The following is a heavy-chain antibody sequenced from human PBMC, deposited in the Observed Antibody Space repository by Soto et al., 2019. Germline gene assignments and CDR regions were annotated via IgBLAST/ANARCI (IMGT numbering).Heavy chain of an antibody. Sequence: EPLSLTGTVSGGSVCRASYHWSWSRQPPGKGLEWIGYIYYSGSTNYNPSLKSRVTISVDTSKNQFSLKMSSVTSADTAVYYCARVPGDSSGWFDLWGQGTLVTVSS. V-gene: IGHV4-61*01. CDR1: GGSVCRASYH. J-gene: IGHJ5*02. D-gene: IGHD6-19*01. CDR2: IYYSGST. CDR3: ARVPGDSSGWFDL.